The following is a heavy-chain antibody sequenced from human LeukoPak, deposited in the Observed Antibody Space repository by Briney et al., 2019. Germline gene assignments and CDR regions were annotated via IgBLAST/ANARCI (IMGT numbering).Heavy chain of an antibody. CDR1: GFGVSSND. J-gene: IGHJ5*02. V-gene: IGHV3-23*01. CDR3: AKGSGVLNWFDP. CDR2: ISGSGGST. Sequence: PGGSLRLSCAASGFGVSSNDMSWVRQAPGKGLEWVSAISGSGGSTYYADSVKGRFTISRDNSKNTLYLQVNSLRAEDTAVYYCAKGSGVLNWFDPWGQGTLVTVSS.